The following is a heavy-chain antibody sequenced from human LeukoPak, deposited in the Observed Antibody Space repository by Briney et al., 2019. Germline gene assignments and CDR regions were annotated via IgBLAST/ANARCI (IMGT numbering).Heavy chain of an antibody. D-gene: IGHD6-19*01. J-gene: IGHJ4*02. CDR1: GDSVSSNSAA. Sequence: SQTLSLTCAISGDSVSSNSAAWNWIRQSPSRGLEWLGRTYYRSKWYNDYAVSVKSRITINPDTSKNQFSLQLNSMTPEDTAVYYCARARGRPYSSGWYYFDYWGQGTLVTVSS. V-gene: IGHV6-1*01. CDR2: TYYRSKWYN. CDR3: ARARGRPYSSGWYYFDY.